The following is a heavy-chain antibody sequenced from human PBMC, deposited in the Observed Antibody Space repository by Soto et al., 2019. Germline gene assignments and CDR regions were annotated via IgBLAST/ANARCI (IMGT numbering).Heavy chain of an antibody. CDR3: ASQSVSDFGVVIISPQVDYGMDV. V-gene: IGHV3-21*01. J-gene: IGHJ6*02. CDR2: ISSSSSYI. Sequence: GGSLRLSCAASGFTFSSYSMNWVRQAPGKGLEWVSSISSSSSYIYYADSVKGRFTISRDNAKNSLYLQMNSLRAEDTAVYYCASQSVSDFGVVIISPQVDYGMDVWGQGTTVTVSS. CDR1: GFTFSSYS. D-gene: IGHD3-3*01.